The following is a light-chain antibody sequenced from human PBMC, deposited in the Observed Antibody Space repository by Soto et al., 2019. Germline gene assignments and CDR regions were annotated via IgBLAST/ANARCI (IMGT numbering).Light chain of an antibody. V-gene: IGLV1-51*01. CDR1: SSNIGNNY. CDR2: DNS. CDR3: GTWDNSLSGVV. J-gene: IGLJ2*01. Sequence: QSVLTQPPSVSAAPGQTVTISCSGSSSNIGNNYVSWYQQVPGTAPKLLLYDNSRRPSGIPDRFSGSKSGASATLGITGLQTGDEADYYCGTWDNSLSGVVFGGGTKLTVL.